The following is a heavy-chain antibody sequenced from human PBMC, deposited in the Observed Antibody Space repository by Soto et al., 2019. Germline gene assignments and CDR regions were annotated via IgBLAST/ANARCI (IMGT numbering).Heavy chain of an antibody. Sequence: QVQLVESGGGVVQPGRSLRLSCAASRYTFTSYGMHCVRQAPGKGLEWVAVIWHDGRNKYYADSAKGRFTISRDNSQNTLYLQMTILRAEDTAVYYCARGSPPDYCSQDGLMTVSS. CDR2: IWHDGRNK. CDR3: ARGSPPDY. CDR1: RYTFTSYG. J-gene: IGHJ4*02. V-gene: IGHV3-33*01.